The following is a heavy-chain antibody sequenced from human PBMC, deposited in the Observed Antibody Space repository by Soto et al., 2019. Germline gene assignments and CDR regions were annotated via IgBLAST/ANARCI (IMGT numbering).Heavy chain of an antibody. CDR3: ARSPSTSTMGFFDI. J-gene: IGHJ3*02. D-gene: IGHD3-10*01. V-gene: IGHV4-4*07. CDR1: GGSISAFY. Sequence: PSETLSLTCSVSGGSISAFYWNWIRQPAGKEPEWIGRIYASGHTNYNPSLESRVTMPIDTSKHQFSLKLNSVSAADTAVYYCARSPSTSTMGFFDIWGQGTMVTVPS. CDR2: IYASGHT.